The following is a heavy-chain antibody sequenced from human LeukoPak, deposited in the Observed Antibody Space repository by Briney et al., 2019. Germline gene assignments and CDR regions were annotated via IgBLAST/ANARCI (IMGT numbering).Heavy chain of an antibody. CDR1: GFTFSRHG. CDR3: AKEITIFGVVISPYYMDV. D-gene: IGHD3-3*01. J-gene: IGHJ6*03. V-gene: IGHV3-30*02. CDR2: IRYDGSNK. Sequence: PGRSLRLSCAASGFTFSRHGMHWVRQAPGKGLEWVAFIRYDGSNKYYADSVKGRFTISRDNSKNTLYLQMNSLRAEDTAVYYCAKEITIFGVVISPYYMDVWGKGTTVTVSS.